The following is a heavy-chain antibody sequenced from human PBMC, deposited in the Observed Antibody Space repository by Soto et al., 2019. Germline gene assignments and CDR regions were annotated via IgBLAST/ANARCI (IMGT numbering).Heavy chain of an antibody. CDR1: GFTFSSYA. CDR3: ARTRSIAVAGFFDY. CDR2: ISYDGSNK. J-gene: IGHJ4*02. Sequence: PGGSLRLSCAASGFTFSSYAMHWVRQAPGKGLEWVAVISYDGSNKYYADSVKGRFTISRDNSKNTLYLQMNSLRAEDTAVYYCARTRSIAVAGFFDYWGQGTLVTVSS. V-gene: IGHV3-30-3*01. D-gene: IGHD6-19*01.